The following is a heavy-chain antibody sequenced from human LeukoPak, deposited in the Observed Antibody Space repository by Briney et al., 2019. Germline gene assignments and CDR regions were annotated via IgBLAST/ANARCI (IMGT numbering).Heavy chain of an antibody. V-gene: IGHV4-34*01. Sequence: PSETLSLTCAVYGGSFSGYYWSWIRQPPGKGLEWIGEINHSGSTYYNPSLKSRVTISVDTSKNQFSLKLSSVTAADTAVYYCAREGCSGGSCYSGVDAFDIWGQGTMVTVSS. CDR2: INHSGST. CDR1: GGSFSGYY. J-gene: IGHJ3*02. CDR3: AREGCSGGSCYSGVDAFDI. D-gene: IGHD2-15*01.